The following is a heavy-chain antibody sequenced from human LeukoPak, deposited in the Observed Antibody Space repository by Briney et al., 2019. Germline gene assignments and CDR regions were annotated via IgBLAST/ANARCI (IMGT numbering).Heavy chain of an antibody. Sequence: GRSLRLSCAASGFTFSSYAMHWVRQAPGKGLVWVALIYGDGSFTRYADSVKGRFTISRDNAKNTVYLQMNSLRVEDTAVYYCARVCETNGYLYWGQGSLVTVSS. CDR3: ARVCETNGYLY. J-gene: IGHJ4*02. CDR2: IYGDGSFT. V-gene: IGHV3-74*01. CDR1: GFTFSSYA. D-gene: IGHD2-8*01.